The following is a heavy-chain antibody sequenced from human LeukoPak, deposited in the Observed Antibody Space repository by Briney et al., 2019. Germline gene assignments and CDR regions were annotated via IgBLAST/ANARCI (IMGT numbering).Heavy chain of an antibody. J-gene: IGHJ5*02. Sequence: PGGSLRLSCAASGFTFSSYWMSWVRQAPGKGLEWVANIKRDGSEKYYVDSVKGRFTISTDNAKNSVYLQMNSLRAEDTAVYYCASQSYARFDPWGQGTLVTVSS. D-gene: IGHD3-16*01. CDR2: IKRDGSEK. CDR3: ASQSYARFDP. CDR1: GFTFSSYW. V-gene: IGHV3-7*01.